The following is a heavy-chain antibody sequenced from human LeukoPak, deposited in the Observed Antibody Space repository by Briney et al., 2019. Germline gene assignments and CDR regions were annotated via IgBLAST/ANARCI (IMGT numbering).Heavy chain of an antibody. J-gene: IGHJ4*02. CDR1: GGSISSGGYS. CDR3: ARGHRYFAY. V-gene: IGHV4-30-2*01. CDR2: IYHSGST. Sequence: SQTLSLTCAVSGGSISSGGYSWSWIRQPPGKGLEWIGYIYHSGSTYYNPSLKSRVTISVDRSKNQFSLKLSSVTAADTAVYYCARGHRYFAYWGQGTLVTVSS. D-gene: IGHD3-9*01.